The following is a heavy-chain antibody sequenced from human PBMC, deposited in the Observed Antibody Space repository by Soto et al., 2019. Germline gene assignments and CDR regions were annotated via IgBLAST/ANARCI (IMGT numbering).Heavy chain of an antibody. CDR2: ISYDGSNK. V-gene: IGHV3-30-3*01. Sequence: QVQLVESGGGVVQPGRSLRLSCAASGFTFSSYAMHWVRQAPGKGLEWVAVISYDGSNKYYADSVKGRFTISRDNSKNTLYLQMNSLRAEDTAVYYCARDLAPAAASGQPDYWGQGTLVTVSS. CDR1: GFTFSSYA. CDR3: ARDLAPAAASGQPDY. D-gene: IGHD6-13*01. J-gene: IGHJ4*02.